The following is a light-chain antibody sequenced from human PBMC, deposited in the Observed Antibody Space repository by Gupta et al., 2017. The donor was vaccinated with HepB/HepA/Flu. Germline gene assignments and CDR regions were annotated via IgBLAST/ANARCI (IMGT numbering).Light chain of an antibody. CDR3: QQRNNGPPSLT. V-gene: IGKV3-11*01. CDR2: DAS. J-gene: IGKJ5*01. Sequence: EIVLTQSPATLSLSPGDRATLPCRARQSISSYLNWYKQKPGQAPRLLISDASNMANGIPTMCSGSGAGTYGTLTIIGLEPEDFEVYYCQQRNNGPPSLTFGQGTRLEIK. CDR1: QSISSY.